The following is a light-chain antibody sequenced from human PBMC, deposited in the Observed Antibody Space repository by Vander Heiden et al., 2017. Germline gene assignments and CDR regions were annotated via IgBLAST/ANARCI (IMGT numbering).Light chain of an antibody. V-gene: IGKV1-33*01. CDR3: QQYDNLPFT. J-gene: IGKJ3*01. CDR2: GAS. Sequence: DIQMTQSPSYLSASVGDRVTITCQARQDINNYLNWYQRKPGKAPKLLIYGASNLETGVPARFSGSGSGTDFTFTISSLQPEDIATYYCQQYDNLPFTFGPGTKVDIK. CDR1: QDINNY.